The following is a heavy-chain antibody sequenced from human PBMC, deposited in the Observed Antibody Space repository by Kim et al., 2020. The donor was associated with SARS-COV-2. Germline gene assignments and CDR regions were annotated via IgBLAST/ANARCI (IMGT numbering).Heavy chain of an antibody. J-gene: IGHJ6*02. CDR1: GFTFSSYS. CDR2: ISSSSSTI. V-gene: IGHV3-48*04. D-gene: IGHD1-26*01. Sequence: GGSLRLSCAASGFTFSSYSMNWVRQAPGKGREGVSYISSSSSTIYYADSVKGRFTISRDNAKNSLYLQMNSLRAEDTAVYYCAREGSGAPGMDVWGQGTTVTVSS. CDR3: AREGSGAPGMDV.